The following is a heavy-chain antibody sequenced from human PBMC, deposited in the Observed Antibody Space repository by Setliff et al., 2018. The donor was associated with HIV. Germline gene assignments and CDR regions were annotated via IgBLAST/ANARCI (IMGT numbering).Heavy chain of an antibody. J-gene: IGHJ4*02. CDR2: INTYTGYT. V-gene: IGHV1-18*01. Sequence: ASVKVSCKTSGYTFTNYGVSWVRQAPGQGLQWLGCINTYTGYTHYAKDLQARVTMTANTSTSTAYMYLRSLTSDDSVMYYCAATGSGGYVHWGQGTLVTVSS. CDR3: AATGSGGYVH. CDR1: GYTFTNYG. D-gene: IGHD5-12*01.